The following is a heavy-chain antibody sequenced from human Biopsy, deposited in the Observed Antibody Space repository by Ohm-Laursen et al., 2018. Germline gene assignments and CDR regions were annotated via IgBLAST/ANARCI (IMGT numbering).Heavy chain of an antibody. CDR1: GGSISSYY. J-gene: IGHJ2*01. CDR2: IYYTGCT. Sequence: TLSLTCTVSGGSISSYYWSWIRQPPGKGLEWIGYIYYTGCTNYNPSLKSRLPISVDPSMNHLSLRLPSVTAADTAVYYCARHAPSYSGSYWRYFDLWGRGTLVPVSS. V-gene: IGHV4-59*08. D-gene: IGHD1-26*01. CDR3: ARHAPSYSGSYWRYFDL.